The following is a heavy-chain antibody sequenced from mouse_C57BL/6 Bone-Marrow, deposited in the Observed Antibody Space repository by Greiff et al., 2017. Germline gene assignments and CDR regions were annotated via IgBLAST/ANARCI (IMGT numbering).Heavy chain of an antibody. CDR3: DSGAYYGTSRFFY. J-gene: IGHJ2*01. CDR2: IDPEDGET. Sequence: EVQLQQSGAELVKPGASVKLSCTASGFNIKDYYMHWVKQRTEQGLEWIGRIDPEDGETKYAQKFQGKATITADTSSNTAYLQLSSLTSEDTAVYSCDSGAYYGTSRFFYWGQGPTLTVSS. D-gene: IGHD1-1*01. V-gene: IGHV14-2*01. CDR1: GFNIKDYY.